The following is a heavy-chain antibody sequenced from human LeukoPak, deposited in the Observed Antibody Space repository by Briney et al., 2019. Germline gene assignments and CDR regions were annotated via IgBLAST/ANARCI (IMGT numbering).Heavy chain of an antibody. Sequence: PSETLSLTCTVSGGSISSYYWSWIRQPPGKGLEWIGYIYYSGSTNYNPSLKSRVTISVDTSKNQFSLKLSSVTAADTAVYYCARVRGAAAATTRFDYWGQGTLVTVSS. J-gene: IGHJ4*02. V-gene: IGHV4-59*01. CDR3: ARVRGAAAATTRFDY. CDR1: GGSISSYY. CDR2: IYYSGST. D-gene: IGHD6-13*01.